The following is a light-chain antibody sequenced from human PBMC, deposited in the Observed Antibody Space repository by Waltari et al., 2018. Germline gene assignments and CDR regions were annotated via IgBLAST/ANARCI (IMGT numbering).Light chain of an antibody. Sequence: QLVLTQSPSASASLGASVKLTCTLSSGHSTYAIAWHQQQPEKGPRYLMKLNNDGRHLKGAVIPDRFSGSSSGTERYLTIANLQSEDEADYYCQTWGTGIQVFGGGTKLTVL. J-gene: IGLJ3*02. CDR2: LNNDGRH. CDR3: QTWGTGIQV. CDR1: SGHSTYA. V-gene: IGLV4-69*02.